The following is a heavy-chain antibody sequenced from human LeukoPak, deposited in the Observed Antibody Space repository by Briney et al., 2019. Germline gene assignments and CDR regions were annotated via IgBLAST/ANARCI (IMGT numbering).Heavy chain of an antibody. CDR1: GGSISSYY. V-gene: IGHV4-59*01. D-gene: IGHD1-7*01. Sequence: SETLSLTCTVSGGSISSYYWSWIRQPPGKGLEWIGYIYYSGSTNYNPSLKSRVTISVDTSKNQFSLKLSSVTAADTAVYYCARSITGTTGAYYYYYYMDVWGKGTTVTVSS. CDR2: IYYSGST. J-gene: IGHJ6*03. CDR3: ARSITGTTGAYYYYYYMDV.